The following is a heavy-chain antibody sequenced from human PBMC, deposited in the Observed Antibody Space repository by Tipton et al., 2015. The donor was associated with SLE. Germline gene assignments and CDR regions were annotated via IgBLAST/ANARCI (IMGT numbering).Heavy chain of an antibody. CDR2: IYRSGTA. D-gene: IGHD3-3*01. CDR1: GGSFSNYY. Sequence: TLSLTCAVYGGSFSNYYWGWIRQSPGKGLEWIGSIYRSGTAYYNPSLKSRVTMSVDTSKNQFSLKLTSVTAADTAVYYCARDPYDSWSDYQATFDYWGQGTLVTVSS. V-gene: IGHV4-59*04. J-gene: IGHJ4*02. CDR3: ARDPYDSWSDYQATFDY.